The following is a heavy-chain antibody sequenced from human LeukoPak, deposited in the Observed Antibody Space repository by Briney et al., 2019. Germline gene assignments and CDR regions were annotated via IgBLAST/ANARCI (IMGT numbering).Heavy chain of an antibody. CDR2: ISGTSSYI. V-gene: IGHV3-21*01. CDR3: AAEGRVQNY. J-gene: IGHJ4*02. Sequence: PGGSLRLSCAASGFTFSSYGMNWVRQAPGKGLEWVSSISGTSSYIYYADSVKGRFTISRDNAKNSLYLQMNSLRAEDTSVYYCAAEGRVQNYWGQGTLVTVSS. CDR1: GFTFSSYG. D-gene: IGHD1-1*01.